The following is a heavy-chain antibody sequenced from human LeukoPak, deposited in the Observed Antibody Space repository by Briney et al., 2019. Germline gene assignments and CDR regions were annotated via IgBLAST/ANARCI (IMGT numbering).Heavy chain of an antibody. V-gene: IGHV5-51*01. J-gene: IGHJ1*01. D-gene: IGHD3-10*01. Sequence: GESLKISCKGSGYSFTSYWIGWVRQMPGKGLEWKGIIYPGDSDTRYSPSFQGQVTISADKSISTAYLQWSSLKASDTAMYYCARQISMVRGVIDFQHWGQGTLVTVSS. CDR1: GYSFTSYW. CDR3: ARQISMVRGVIDFQH. CDR2: IYPGDSDT.